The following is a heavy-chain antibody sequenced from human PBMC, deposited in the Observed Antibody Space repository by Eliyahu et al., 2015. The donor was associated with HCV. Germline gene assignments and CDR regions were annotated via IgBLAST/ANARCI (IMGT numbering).Heavy chain of an antibody. D-gene: IGHD2-2*01. CDR1: GFTFSNYE. CDR2: ISSSGNTI. V-gene: IGHV3-48*03. CDR3: ATRTYHGYYYHHMDV. Sequence: EVQLVESGGGLVQPGGSLRLSCAASGFTFSNYEMNWVRQAPGKGLEWVSYISSSGNTIYYADSVKGRFTISRDNAKNSLYLQMNSLRAEDTAVYYCATRTYHGYYYHHMDVWGQGTTVTVSS. J-gene: IGHJ6*02.